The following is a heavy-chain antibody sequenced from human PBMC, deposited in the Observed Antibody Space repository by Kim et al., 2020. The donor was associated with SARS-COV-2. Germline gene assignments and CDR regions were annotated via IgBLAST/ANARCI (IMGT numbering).Heavy chain of an antibody. CDR3: ARSTPQFIAVAAEGETDY. CDR2: ISYDGSNK. J-gene: IGHJ4*02. CDR1: GFTFSSYA. Sequence: GGSLRLSCAASGFTFSSYAMHWVRQAPGKGLEWVAVISYDGSNKYYADSVKGRFTISRDNSKNTLYLQMNSLRAEDTAVYYCARSTPQFIAVAAEGETDYWGQGTLVTVSS. V-gene: IGHV3-30*04. D-gene: IGHD6-19*01.